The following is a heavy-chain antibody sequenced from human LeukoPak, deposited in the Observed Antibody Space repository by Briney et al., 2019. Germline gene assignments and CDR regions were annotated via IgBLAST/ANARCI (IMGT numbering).Heavy chain of an antibody. CDR1: GFTFSSYE. CDR3: AKDSTTGMIYYYMDV. J-gene: IGHJ6*03. V-gene: IGHV3-21*01. CDR2: ISSSSSYI. D-gene: IGHD1-1*01. Sequence: GGSLRLSCAASGFTFSSYEMNWVRQAPGKGLEWVSSISSSSSYIYYADSVKGRFTISRDNAKNSLYLQMNSLRAEDTAVYYCAKDSTTGMIYYYMDVWGKGTTVAVSS.